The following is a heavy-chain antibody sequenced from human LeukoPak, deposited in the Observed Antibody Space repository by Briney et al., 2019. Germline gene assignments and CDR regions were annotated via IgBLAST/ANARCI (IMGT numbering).Heavy chain of an antibody. V-gene: IGHV4-34*01. J-gene: IGHJ4*02. CDR2: INHSGST. CDR3: ARGPYGSGTYY. D-gene: IGHD3-10*01. CDR1: GGPFSGYY. Sequence: SETLSLTCAVYGGPFSGYYWSWIRQPPGKGLEWIGEINHSGSTNYNPSLKSRVTISVDTSKNQFSLKLTSVTAADTAVYYCARGPYGSGTYYWGQGTLVTVSS.